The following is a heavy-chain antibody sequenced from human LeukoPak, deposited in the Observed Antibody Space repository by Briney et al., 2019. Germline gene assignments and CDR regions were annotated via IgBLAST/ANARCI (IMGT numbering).Heavy chain of an antibody. Sequence: GGSLRLSCAASGFTFSSYWMSWVRQAPGKGLEWVANIKQDEIEKYFVDSVKGRFTLSRDNAKNSLYLQMNSLRGEDTALYYCARGYYDSSGLDAFDIWGQGTMVIVSS. CDR2: IKQDEIEK. V-gene: IGHV3-7*01. D-gene: IGHD3-22*01. CDR3: ARGYYDSSGLDAFDI. J-gene: IGHJ3*02. CDR1: GFTFSSYW.